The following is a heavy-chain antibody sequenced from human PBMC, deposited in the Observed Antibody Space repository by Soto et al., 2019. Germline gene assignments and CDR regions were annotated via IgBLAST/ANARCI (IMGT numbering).Heavy chain of an antibody. CDR2: IYYSGST. J-gene: IGHJ4*02. V-gene: IGHV4-39*01. CDR1: GGSISSSSYY. Sequence: PSETLSLTCTVSGGSISSSSYYWGWIRQPPGKGLEWIGSIYYSGSTYYNPSLKSRVTISVDTSKNQFSLKLSSVTAADTAVYYCARLGVYLDYWGQGTLVTAPQ. CDR3: ARLGVYLDY.